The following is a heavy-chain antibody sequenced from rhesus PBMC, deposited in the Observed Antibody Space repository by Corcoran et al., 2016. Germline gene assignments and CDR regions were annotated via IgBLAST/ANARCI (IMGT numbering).Heavy chain of an antibody. V-gene: IGHV4-93*01. D-gene: IGHD2-2*01. Sequence: QVQLQESGPGVVKPSETLSLTCAVSGGSISSSNWGSWIRQSPGKGLEWIGGFYGSGGSTEYNPTLKSRVTISEDTSKNQFSLKLSSVTAADTAVYYCARDHCTSTTCYAFYFDYWGQGVLVTVSS. CDR3: ARDHCTSTTCYAFYFDY. CDR1: GGSISSSNW. J-gene: IGHJ4*01. CDR2: FYGSGGST.